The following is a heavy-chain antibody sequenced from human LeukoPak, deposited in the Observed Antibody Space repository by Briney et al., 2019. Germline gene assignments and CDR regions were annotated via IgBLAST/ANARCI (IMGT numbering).Heavy chain of an antibody. J-gene: IGHJ3*02. CDR3: ARVEMATIFAFDI. CDR1: GGSISSYY. V-gene: IGHV4-59*08. Sequence: SETLSLTCTVSGGSISSYYWSWIRQPPGKVLEGIGYIYYSGSTNYNPSLKSRVTISVDTSKNQFSLKLSSVTAADTAVYYCARVEMATIFAFDIWGQGTMVTVSS. CDR2: IYYSGST. D-gene: IGHD5-24*01.